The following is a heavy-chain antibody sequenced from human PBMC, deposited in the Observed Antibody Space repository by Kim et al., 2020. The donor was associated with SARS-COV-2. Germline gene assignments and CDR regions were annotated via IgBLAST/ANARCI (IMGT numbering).Heavy chain of an antibody. D-gene: IGHD3-16*01. CDR1: GFTFSSYS. CDR3: ARDVGGRGLQGGPYYFDY. CDR2: ISSSSSYI. J-gene: IGHJ4*02. Sequence: GGSLRLSCAASGFTFSSYSMNWVRQAPGKGLEWVSSISSSSSYIYYADSVKGRFTISRDNAKNSLYLQMNSLRAEDTAVYYCARDVGGRGLQGGPYYFDYWGQGTLVTVSS. V-gene: IGHV3-21*01.